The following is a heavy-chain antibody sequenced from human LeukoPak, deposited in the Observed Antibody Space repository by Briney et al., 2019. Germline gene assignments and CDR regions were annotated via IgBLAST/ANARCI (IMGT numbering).Heavy chain of an antibody. V-gene: IGHV4-59*01. CDR2: IYYSGST. D-gene: IGHD6-19*01. J-gene: IGHJ1*01. Sequence: SETLSLTCTDSGGSICSYYLSWIRQPPRQRLEWIRYIYYSGSTNYNPSLKSRVTISVDTSKNQFSLKLSSVTAADTAVYYCARKSVAGFQHWGQGTLVTVSS. CDR1: GGSICSYY. CDR3: ARKSVAGFQH.